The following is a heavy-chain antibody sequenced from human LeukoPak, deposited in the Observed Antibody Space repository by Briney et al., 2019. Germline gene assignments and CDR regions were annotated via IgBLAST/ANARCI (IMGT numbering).Heavy chain of an antibody. CDR1: GYSISSGYY. J-gene: IGHJ3*02. CDR2: IYHSGST. V-gene: IGHV4-38-2*02. CDR3: ARDPGCGGDCRMPHAFDI. D-gene: IGHD2-21*01. Sequence: SETLSLTCAVSGYSISSGYYWGWIRQPPGKGLEWIGSIYHSGSTYYNPSLKSRVTISVDTSKNQFSLKLSSVTAADTAVYYCARDPGCGGDCRMPHAFDIWGQGTMVTVSS.